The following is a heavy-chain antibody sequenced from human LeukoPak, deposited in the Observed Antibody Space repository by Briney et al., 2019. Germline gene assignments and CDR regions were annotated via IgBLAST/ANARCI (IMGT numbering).Heavy chain of an antibody. CDR3: VKGWRFGYYHYGMDV. CDR1: GFTFSSYA. J-gene: IGHJ6*02. D-gene: IGHD3-16*01. CDR2: ISSNGGST. Sequence: GGSLRLSCSASGFTFSSYAMHWVRQAPGKGLEYVSAISSNGGSTYYADSVKGRFTISRDNSKNTLYLQMSSLRAEDTAVYYCVKGWRFGYYHYGMDVWGQGTTVTVSS. V-gene: IGHV3-64D*06.